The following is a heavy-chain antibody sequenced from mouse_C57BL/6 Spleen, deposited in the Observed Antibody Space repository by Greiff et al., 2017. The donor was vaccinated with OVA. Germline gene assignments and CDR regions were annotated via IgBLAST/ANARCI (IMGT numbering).Heavy chain of an antibody. CDR1: GFSLTSYG. CDR2: LWGDGST. Sequence: VKLVESGPGLVAPSQSLSITCTVSGFSLTSYGVSWVRQPPGEGLEWLGVLWGDGSTNYHSALIARLSISKDNSKSQVFLKLTSLQTDDPATDYCAKSAYYYGSSWRYFDYWGQGTTLTVSS. J-gene: IGHJ2*01. V-gene: IGHV2-3*01. CDR3: AKSAYYYGSSWRYFDY. D-gene: IGHD1-1*01.